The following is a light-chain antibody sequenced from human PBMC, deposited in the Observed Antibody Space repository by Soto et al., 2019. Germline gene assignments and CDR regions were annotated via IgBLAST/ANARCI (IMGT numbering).Light chain of an antibody. J-gene: IGKJ1*01. CDR3: QQLNNYPRT. V-gene: IGKV1-9*01. Sequence: IQLTQSPSSLSASVGDRVTITCRASQGISSYLAWYQQKPGDAPKLLLYLASTLPTGVPSRCSGSGSGTDFTLTISSLQPEDFATYYCQQLNNYPRTFGQGTKVEIK. CDR2: LAS. CDR1: QGISSY.